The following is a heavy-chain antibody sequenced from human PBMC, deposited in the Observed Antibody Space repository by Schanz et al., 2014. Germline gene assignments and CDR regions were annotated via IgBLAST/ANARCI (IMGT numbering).Heavy chain of an antibody. CDR3: ARDQYYFGSGNPFDI. CDR1: GFTFSDYY. J-gene: IGHJ3*02. V-gene: IGHV3-7*01. Sequence: EGQLVESGGGLVQPGRSLRLSCAASGFTFSDYYMTWMRQAPGKGLEWVANIGDDGADKYYLDSVKGRFTISRDTSKNTLYLLLNSLRAEDTAVYYCARDQYYFGSGNPFDIWGQGTMXTVSS. CDR2: IGDDGADK. D-gene: IGHD3-10*01.